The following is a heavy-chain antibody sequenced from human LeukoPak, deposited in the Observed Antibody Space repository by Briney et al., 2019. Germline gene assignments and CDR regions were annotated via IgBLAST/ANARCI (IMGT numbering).Heavy chain of an antibody. V-gene: IGHV3-74*01. CDR3: ARERGLWLIAARRNWFDP. CDR1: GFTFSSYW. Sequence: GSLRLSFAASGFTFSSYWMHWVRQAPGKGLVWVSRINSDGSSTSYADSVKGRFTISRDNAKNTLYLQMNSLRAEDTAVYYCARERGLWLIAARRNWFDPWGQGTLVTVSS. CDR2: INSDGSST. J-gene: IGHJ5*02. D-gene: IGHD6-6*01.